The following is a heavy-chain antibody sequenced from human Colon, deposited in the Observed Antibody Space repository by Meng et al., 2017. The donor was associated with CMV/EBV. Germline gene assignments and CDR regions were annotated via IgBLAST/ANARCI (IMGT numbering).Heavy chain of an antibody. CDR2: MYSSGIA. D-gene: IGHD1-26*01. V-gene: IGHV4-39*07. CDR1: GAPISSGGHA. Sequence: QQQYSAPGLVNPAEPPSLSCTASGAPISSGGHAWAWFRQPPGKRLEWIGSMYSSGIADYHPSLKSRVTISLHATQKQFSLRLTSVTAADSAVYFCARDLTNKWFYYWGQGTLVTVSS. J-gene: IGHJ4*02. CDR3: ARDLTNKWFYY.